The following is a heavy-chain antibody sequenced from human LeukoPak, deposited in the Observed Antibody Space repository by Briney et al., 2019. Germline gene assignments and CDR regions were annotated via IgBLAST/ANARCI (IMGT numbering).Heavy chain of an antibody. Sequence: ASVKVSRKASGYTFSAYYMHWVRQAPGQGLEWMGWINPKSGGTNYAQKFQGRVTMTRDTSINTAYMELSRLRSDDTAVYYCARDDVLTGPHSGGGTSEEFDPWGQGTLVTVSS. V-gene: IGHV1-2*02. CDR2: INPKSGGT. CDR1: GYTFSAYY. D-gene: IGHD3-9*01. CDR3: ARDDVLTGPHSGGGTSEEFDP. J-gene: IGHJ5*02.